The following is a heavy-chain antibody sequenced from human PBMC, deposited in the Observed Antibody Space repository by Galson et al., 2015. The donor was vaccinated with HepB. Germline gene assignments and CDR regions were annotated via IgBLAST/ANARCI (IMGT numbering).Heavy chain of an antibody. Sequence: PALVKPTQTLTLTCTFSGFSLSTSGMCVSWIRQPPGKALEWLARIDWDDDKYYSTSLKTRLTISKDTSKNQVVLTMTNMDPVDTATYYCAREEWGGYCSGGSCFPFDYWGQGTLVTVSS. J-gene: IGHJ4*02. CDR1: GFSLSTSGMC. CDR3: AREEWGGYCSGGSCFPFDY. D-gene: IGHD2-15*01. V-gene: IGHV2-70*11. CDR2: IDWDDDK.